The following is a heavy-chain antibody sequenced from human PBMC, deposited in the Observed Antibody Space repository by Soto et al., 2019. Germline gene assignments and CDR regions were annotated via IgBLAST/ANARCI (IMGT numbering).Heavy chain of an antibody. J-gene: IGHJ4*02. V-gene: IGHV1-69*02. CDR1: GDTFSFYS. D-gene: IGHD3-10*01. CDR3: ASSYGSGYRAFDY. CDR2: INPILSMS. Sequence: QVQLVQSGAEVRKHGSSVKVSCKASGDTFSFYSINWVRQAPGLGLEWMGRINPILSMSNYAQRFQGRVTMTADKSTSTAYMELSGLRSEDTAIYYCASSYGSGYRAFDYWGQGALVTVSS.